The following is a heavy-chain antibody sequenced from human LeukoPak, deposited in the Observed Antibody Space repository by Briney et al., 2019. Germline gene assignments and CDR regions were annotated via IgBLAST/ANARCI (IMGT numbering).Heavy chain of an antibody. CDR2: INPSGGST. V-gene: IGHV1-46*01. CDR1: GYTFTIYY. J-gene: IGHJ5*02. D-gene: IGHD2-2*01. Sequence: ASVNVSCKASGYTFTIYYMHWVRQAPGQGREWMGIINPSGGSTSYAQKFQGRVTMTRDTSTSTVYMELSSLRSEDTAVYYCARGCSSTSCYLPSWFDPWGQGTLVTVSS. CDR3: ARGCSSTSCYLPSWFDP.